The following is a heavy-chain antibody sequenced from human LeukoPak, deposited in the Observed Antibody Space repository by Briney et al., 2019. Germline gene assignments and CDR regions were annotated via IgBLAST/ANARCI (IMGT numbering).Heavy chain of an antibody. CDR3: ARQRSGQWLVQGGLDY. Sequence: GESLKISCKGSGYSFTSYWIGWVRQMPGEGLEWMGIIYPGDSDTRYSPSFQGQVTISADKSISTAYLQWSSLKASDTAMYYCARQRSGQWLVQGGLDYWGQATLVTVSS. CDR2: IYPGDSDT. J-gene: IGHJ4*02. CDR1: GYSFTSYW. V-gene: IGHV5-51*01. D-gene: IGHD6-19*01.